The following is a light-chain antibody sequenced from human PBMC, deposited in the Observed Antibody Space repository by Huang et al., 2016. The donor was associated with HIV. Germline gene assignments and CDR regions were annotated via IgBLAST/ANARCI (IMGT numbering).Light chain of an antibody. V-gene: IGKV1-33*01. CDR3: QQYDGLPPWT. Sequence: DIQMTQSPSSLSASIGDKVTITCQATQDIARFLNWYQQKPGQAPKLLIYDASTLQTWVPSRFSGSGSGTDFSFTISSLQPEDIATYYCQQYDGLPPWTFGQGTKVEIQ. CDR2: DAS. CDR1: QDIARF. J-gene: IGKJ1*01.